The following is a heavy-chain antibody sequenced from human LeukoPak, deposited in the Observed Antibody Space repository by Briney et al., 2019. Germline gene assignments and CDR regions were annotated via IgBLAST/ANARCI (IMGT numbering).Heavy chain of an antibody. CDR2: INPSGGST. D-gene: IGHD6-19*01. CDR3: ARAIAVAGGFDY. V-gene: IGHV1-46*01. J-gene: IGHJ4*02. Sequence: ASVTVSCKASGYTFTSYYMHWVRQAPGQGLEWMGIINPSGGSTSYAQKFQGRVTMTRDTSTSTVYMELSSLRSEDTAVYYCARAIAVAGGFDYWGQGTLVTVSS. CDR1: GYTFTSYY.